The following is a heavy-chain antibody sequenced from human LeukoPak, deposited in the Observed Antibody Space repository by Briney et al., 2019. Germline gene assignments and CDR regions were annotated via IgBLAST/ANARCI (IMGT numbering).Heavy chain of an antibody. J-gene: IGHJ4*02. CDR1: GGTFSSYA. CDR2: IIPILGIA. V-gene: IGHV1-69*04. CDR3: ARGQTYYYDSSGYYRTDYFDY. Sequence: ASVKVSCKASGGTFSSYAISWVRQAPGQVLEWMGRIIPILGIANYAQKFQGRVTITADKSTSTAYMELSSLRSEDTAVYYCARGQTYYYDSSGYYRTDYFDYWGQGTLVAVSS. D-gene: IGHD3-22*01.